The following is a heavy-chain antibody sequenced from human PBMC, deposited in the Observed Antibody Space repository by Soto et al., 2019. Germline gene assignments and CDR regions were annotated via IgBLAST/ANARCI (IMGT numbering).Heavy chain of an antibody. CDR1: GFSLSTSGVS. J-gene: IGHJ6*02. CDR3: AHSFPYYYGMDV. V-gene: IGHV2-5*02. CDR2: IYWDDDK. Sequence: QITLKESGPTLVKPTQTLTLTCTFSGFSLSTSGVSVGWVRQPPGKALEWLGFIYWDDDKRYSPSLKSRLTITKDTSTNQVVLTMTNMDPVDTATYYCAHSFPYYYGMDVWGQGTTVTVSS.